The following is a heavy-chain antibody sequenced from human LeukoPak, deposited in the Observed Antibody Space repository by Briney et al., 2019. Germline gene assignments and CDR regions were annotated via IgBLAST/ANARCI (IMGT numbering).Heavy chain of an antibody. J-gene: IGHJ4*02. V-gene: IGHV3-66*02. Sequence: GGSLSLSCAASGFTVSSNYMSWVRQAPGKGLEWVSVIYSGGSTYYADSVKGRFTISRDNSKNTLYLQMNSLRAEDTAVYYCARISGYSYVPYYFDYWGQGTLVTVSS. CDR3: ARISGYSYVPYYFDY. CDR1: GFTVSSNY. CDR2: IYSGGST. D-gene: IGHD5-18*01.